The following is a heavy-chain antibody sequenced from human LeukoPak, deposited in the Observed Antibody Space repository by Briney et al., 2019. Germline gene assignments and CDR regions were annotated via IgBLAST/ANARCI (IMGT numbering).Heavy chain of an antibody. D-gene: IGHD3-22*01. CDR2: ISAYNGNI. CDR3: TNNYYDTGTYYYFDY. V-gene: IGHV1-18*01. Sequence: ASVKVSCKASDYTFTSYGISWVRQAPGQGLEWMGWISAYNGNINYAQKFQGRVTMTTDTSTSTAYMELRSLRSDDTAVYYCTNNYYDTGTYYYFDYWGQGTLVTVSP. CDR1: DYTFTSYG. J-gene: IGHJ4*02.